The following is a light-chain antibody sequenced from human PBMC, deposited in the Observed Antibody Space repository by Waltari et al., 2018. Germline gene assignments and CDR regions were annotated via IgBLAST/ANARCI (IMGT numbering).Light chain of an antibody. V-gene: IGKV3-20*01. CDR3: QQYDGSAVT. Sequence: IVLTQSPDTLSLSPGERATLSCRASQSVTSISLAWYQQKPGQAPRLLSYGTSSRATGFPDRVSGSGSGTDFTLTISRLEPEDFGVYHCQQYDGSAVTFGGGTKVEIK. CDR1: QSVTSIS. CDR2: GTS. J-gene: IGKJ4*01.